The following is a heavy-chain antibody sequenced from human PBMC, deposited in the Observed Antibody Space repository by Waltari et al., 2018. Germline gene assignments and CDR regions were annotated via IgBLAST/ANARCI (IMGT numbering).Heavy chain of an antibody. D-gene: IGHD1-26*01. V-gene: IGHV1-8*01. Sequence: QVQLVQSGAEVKKPGASVKVSCKASGDTVTNSDINWVRQAPGQGLEWMGWMNPKSGNIGYAQKFLGRVTTTMDISINTAYMELSRLTSEDTAVYYCAAEKWERQGGYYYFGMDVWGQGTTVTVSS. CDR1: GDTVTNSD. CDR2: MNPKSGNI. J-gene: IGHJ6*02. CDR3: AAEKWERQGGYYYFGMDV.